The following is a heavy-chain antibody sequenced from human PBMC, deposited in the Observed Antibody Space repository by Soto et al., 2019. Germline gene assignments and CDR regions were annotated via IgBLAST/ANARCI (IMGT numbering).Heavy chain of an antibody. D-gene: IGHD6-6*01. Sequence: SETLSLTCTVSGGSISSSSYYWGWIRQPPGKGLEWIGSIYYSGSAYYNPSLKSRVTISVDTSKNQFSLKLSSVTAADTAVYYCARLRPSSIADPDAFDIWGQGTMVTVSS. CDR1: GGSISSSSYY. CDR2: IYYSGSA. J-gene: IGHJ3*02. CDR3: ARLRPSSIADPDAFDI. V-gene: IGHV4-39*01.